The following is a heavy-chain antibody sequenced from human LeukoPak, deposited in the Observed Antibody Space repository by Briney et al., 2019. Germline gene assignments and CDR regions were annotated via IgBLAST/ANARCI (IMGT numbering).Heavy chain of an antibody. CDR2: IVGRDDAT. Sequence: GGSLRLSCAASGFTFSSYPMTWVRQAPGKGLEWVSAIVGRDDATYYADSVKGRFTISRDNSKNTLYLQMNSLRAEDTAVYYCAKRLYTSGWSAFDIWGQGTMVTVSS. V-gene: IGHV3-23*01. CDR1: GFTFSSYP. J-gene: IGHJ3*02. D-gene: IGHD6-19*01. CDR3: AKRLYTSGWSAFDI.